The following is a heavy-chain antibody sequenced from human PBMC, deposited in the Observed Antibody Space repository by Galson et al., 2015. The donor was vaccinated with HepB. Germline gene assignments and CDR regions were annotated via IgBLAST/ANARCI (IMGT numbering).Heavy chain of an antibody. CDR2: INAGNGNT. CDR1: GYTFTSYA. V-gene: IGHV1-3*01. D-gene: IGHD6-6*01. CDR3: ARAKLRIAAREAVYYYYGMDV. J-gene: IGHJ6*02. Sequence: SVKVSCKASGYTFTSYAMHWVRQAPGQRLEWMGWINAGNGNTKYSQKFQGRVTITRDTSASTAYMELSSLRSEDTAVYYCARAKLRIAAREAVYYYYGMDVWGQGTTVTVSS.